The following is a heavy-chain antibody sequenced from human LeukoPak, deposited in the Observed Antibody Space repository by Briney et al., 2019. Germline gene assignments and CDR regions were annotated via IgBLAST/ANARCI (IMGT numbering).Heavy chain of an antibody. CDR2: INPDGSQK. D-gene: IGHD5-24*01. CDR3: AKLLGTATTYDS. CDR1: GFTFSGNW. J-gene: IGHJ4*02. Sequence: GGSLTLSCEASGFTFSGNWMSWVRQAPGKRLEWVASINPDGSQKLYVDSVKGRFTISRDNTKGSLYLQMNSLGAEDTAMYYCAKLLGTATTYDSWGQGTRVTVSS. V-gene: IGHV3-7*01.